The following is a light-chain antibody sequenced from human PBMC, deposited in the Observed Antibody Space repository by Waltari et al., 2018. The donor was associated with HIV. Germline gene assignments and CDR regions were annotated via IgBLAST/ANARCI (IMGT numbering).Light chain of an antibody. J-gene: IGLJ2*01. CDR3: CSYVGVVNSFVL. Sequence: QSALPQPASVSGSPGQSSTISCTGTRSHLVSWYQQHPGKAPKLIIYEVSKRPSGVSGRFSASKSGNTASLTITGLQAEDEADYHCCSYVGVVNSFVLFGGGTKLTVL. CDR2: EVS. V-gene: IGLV2-23*02. CDR1: RSHL.